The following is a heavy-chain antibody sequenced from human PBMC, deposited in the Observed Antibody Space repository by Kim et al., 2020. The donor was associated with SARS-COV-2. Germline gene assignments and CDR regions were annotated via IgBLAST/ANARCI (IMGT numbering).Heavy chain of an antibody. Sequence: GGSLRLSCTASGFTFNDAYMHWVRQAPGKGLEWVGRIKNKRNGMTSDYAAPVRGRFAISKAETRNTLQLHMNSLKTEGTALCFCHTNRGYAYGGDYWGQGTLVTVSS. CDR2: IKNKRNGMTS. J-gene: IGHJ4*02. CDR1: GFTFNDAY. D-gene: IGHD5-18*01. V-gene: IGHV3-15*01. CDR3: HTNRGYAYGGDY.